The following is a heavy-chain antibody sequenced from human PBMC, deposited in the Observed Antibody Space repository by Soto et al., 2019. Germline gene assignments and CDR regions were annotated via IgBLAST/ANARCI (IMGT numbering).Heavy chain of an antibody. Sequence: EVQLLESGGGLVQPGGSLRLSCAASGFTFSSYAMSWVRQAPGKGLEWVSAISGSGGSTYYADSVKGRFTISRDNSKNTLYLQMNSLRAEDTAVYYCAKGEDISSWYVGAFDIWGQGTMVTVSS. CDR3: AKGEDISSWYVGAFDI. V-gene: IGHV3-23*01. D-gene: IGHD6-13*01. CDR2: ISGSGGST. CDR1: GFTFSSYA. J-gene: IGHJ3*02.